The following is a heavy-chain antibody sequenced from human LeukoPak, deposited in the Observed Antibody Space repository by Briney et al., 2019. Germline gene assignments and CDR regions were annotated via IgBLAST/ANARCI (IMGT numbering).Heavy chain of an antibody. D-gene: IGHD2-15*01. CDR2: ISAYNGNT. V-gene: IGHV1-18*03. Sequence: ASVKVSCKASGYTFTSYGISWVRQAPGQGLEWMGWISAYNGNTNYAQKLQGRVTVTRNTSISTAYMELSSLRSEDMAVYYCAKGEDGSCYSAVDYWGQGTLVTVSS. CDR1: GYTFTSYG. CDR3: AKGEDGSCYSAVDY. J-gene: IGHJ4*02.